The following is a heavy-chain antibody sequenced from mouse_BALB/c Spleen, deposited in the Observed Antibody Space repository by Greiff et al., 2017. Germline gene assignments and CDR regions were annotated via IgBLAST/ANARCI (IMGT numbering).Heavy chain of an antibody. CDR1: GFTFSSYT. D-gene: IGHD2-1*01. CDR2: ISNGGGST. CDR3: ARYGNQAWFAY. V-gene: IGHV5-12-2*01. J-gene: IGHJ3*01. Sequence: EVMLVESGGGLVQPGGSLKLSCAASGFTFSSYTMSWVRQTPEKRLEWVAYISNGGGSTYYPDTVKGRFTISRDNAKNTLYLQMSSLKSEDTAMYYCARYGNQAWFAYWGQGTLVTVSA.